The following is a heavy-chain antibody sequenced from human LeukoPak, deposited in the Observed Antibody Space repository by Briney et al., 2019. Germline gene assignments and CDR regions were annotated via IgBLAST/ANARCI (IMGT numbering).Heavy chain of an antibody. CDR2: INHSGST. J-gene: IGHJ4*02. V-gene: IGHV4-34*01. Sequence: SSETLSFTCAVYGGSFSGYYWSWIRQPPGKGLEWIGEINHSGSTNYNPSLKSRVTISVDTSKNQFSLKLSSVTAADTAVYYCARLAPTSYSSGWFDYWGQGTLVTVSS. CDR3: ARLAPTSYSSGWFDY. CDR1: GGSFSGYY. D-gene: IGHD6-19*01.